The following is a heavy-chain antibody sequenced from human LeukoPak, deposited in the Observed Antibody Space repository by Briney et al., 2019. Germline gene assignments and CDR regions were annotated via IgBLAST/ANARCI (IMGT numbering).Heavy chain of an antibody. V-gene: IGHV4-59*12. J-gene: IGHJ2*01. CDR1: GGSISSYY. CDR2: IYDSGST. CDR3: ARDLREGDFDL. D-gene: IGHD1-26*01. Sequence: SETLSLTCTVSGGSISSYYWSWIRLPPGKGLEWIGYIYDSGSTNYNPSLKSRVTISVDMSKNQLSLKLNSVTPEDTAVYYCARDLREGDFDLWGRGTLVTVSS.